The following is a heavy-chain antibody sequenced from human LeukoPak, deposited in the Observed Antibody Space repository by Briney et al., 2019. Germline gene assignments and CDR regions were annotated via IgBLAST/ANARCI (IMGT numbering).Heavy chain of an antibody. Sequence: SETLSLTCAVSGGXISSNNWWSWVRQPPGKGLELIGEIYHSGHTNYNPSLKSRVAISVDSSKNQFSLKLRSVTAADTAVYYCARLFGDDILTGYYDYWGQGTLVTVSS. J-gene: IGHJ4*02. D-gene: IGHD3-9*01. CDR2: IYHSGHT. CDR3: ARLFGDDILTGYYDY. CDR1: GGXISSNNW. V-gene: IGHV4-4*02.